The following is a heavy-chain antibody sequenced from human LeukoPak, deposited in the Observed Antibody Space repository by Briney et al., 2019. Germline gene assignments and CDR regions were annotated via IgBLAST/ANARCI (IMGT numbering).Heavy chain of an antibody. Sequence: GGSLRLSCGASGFTFPHYSMHWVRQAPGKGPEWVSYIGSGGTTIFYADSVKGRFTISRDDAKNSLYLQMNTLRAEDTAVYYCARPPGYNSPFDYWGQGTLVTVSS. CDR1: GFTFPHYS. D-gene: IGHD5-24*01. CDR2: IGSGGTTI. CDR3: ARPPGYNSPFDY. J-gene: IGHJ4*02. V-gene: IGHV3-48*01.